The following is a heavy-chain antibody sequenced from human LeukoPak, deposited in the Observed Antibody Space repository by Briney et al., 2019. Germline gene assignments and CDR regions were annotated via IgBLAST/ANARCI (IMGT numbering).Heavy chain of an antibody. CDR1: GYTFTNYY. J-gene: IGHJ4*02. CDR2: INPNSGAT. CDR3: ARDYYSLPLDY. D-gene: IGHD3-10*01. Sequence: ASVKVSCKASGYTFTNYYMHWVRQALGQGLEWMGWINPNSGATSYAQKFQGRVTMTRDTSISTAYVDLSRLNSDDTAVYYCARDYYSLPLDYWGQGTLVTVSS. V-gene: IGHV1-2*02.